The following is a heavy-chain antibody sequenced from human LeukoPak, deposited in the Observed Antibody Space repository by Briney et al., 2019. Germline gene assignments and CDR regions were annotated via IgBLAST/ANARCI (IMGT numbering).Heavy chain of an antibody. V-gene: IGHV3-11*04. CDR3: ARDICSGGSCYSTTLDY. CDR2: ISSSGSTI. J-gene: IGHJ4*02. D-gene: IGHD2-15*01. CDR1: GFTFSDYY. Sequence: GGSLRLSCTASGFTFSDYYMSWIRQAPGKGLEWVSYISSSGSTIYYADSVKGRFTISRDNAKNSLYLQMNSLRAEDTAVYYCARDICSGGSCYSTTLDYWGQGTLVTVSS.